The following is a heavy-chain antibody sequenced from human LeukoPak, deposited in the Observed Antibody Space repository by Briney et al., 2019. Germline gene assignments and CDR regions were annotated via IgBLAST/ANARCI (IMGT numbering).Heavy chain of an antibody. D-gene: IGHD3-3*01. CDR2: IYYSGST. J-gene: IGHJ4*02. CDR3: AKYYDFWSGYYVFDY. Sequence: PSETLSLTCTVSGGSISSYYWSWIRQPPGKGLECIGYIYYSGSTNYNPSLKSRVTISVDTSKNQFSLKLSSVPAADTAVYYCAKYYDFWSGYYVFDYWGQGTLVTVSS. V-gene: IGHV4-59*08. CDR1: GGSISSYY.